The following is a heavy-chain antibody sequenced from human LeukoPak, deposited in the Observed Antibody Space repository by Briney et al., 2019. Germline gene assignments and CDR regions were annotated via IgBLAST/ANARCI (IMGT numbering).Heavy chain of an antibody. CDR2: IYHSGST. D-gene: IGHD6-13*01. CDR3: ARRVRQQLVRRFDP. V-gene: IGHV4-38-2*02. CDR1: GYSISSGYY. J-gene: IGHJ5*02. Sequence: SSETLSLTCTVSGYSISSGYYWGWIRQPPGQGLEWIGSIYHSGSTYYNPSLKSRVTISVDTSKNQFSLKLSSVTAADTAVYYCARRVRQQLVRRFDPWGQGTLVTVSS.